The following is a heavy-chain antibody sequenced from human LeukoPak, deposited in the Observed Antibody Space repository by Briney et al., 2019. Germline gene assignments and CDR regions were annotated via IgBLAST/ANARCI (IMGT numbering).Heavy chain of an antibody. CDR1: GVSISSGNYY. D-gene: IGHD2-15*01. V-gene: IGHV4-61*02. Sequence: SETLSLTCTVSGVSISSGNYYWSWIRQPAGKGLEWIGRIHTSGSTNYNPSLKSRVTISVDTSKNQFSLKLSSVTAADTAVYYCARSVEGYCSGGSCYSYYYYMDVWGKGTTVTVSS. J-gene: IGHJ6*03. CDR3: ARSVEGYCSGGSCYSYYYYMDV. CDR2: IHTSGST.